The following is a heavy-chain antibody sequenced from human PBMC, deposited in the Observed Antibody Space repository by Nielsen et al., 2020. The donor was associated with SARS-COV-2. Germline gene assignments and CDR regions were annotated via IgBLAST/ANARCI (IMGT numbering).Heavy chain of an antibody. CDR1: GGTFSSYA. Sequence: SVKVSCKASGGTFSSYAISWVRQAPGQGLEWMGGIIPIFGTANYAQKFQGRVTITADESTSTAYMELSSLRSEDTAVYYCARGDKFIVVVTDYYGMDVWGQGTTVTVSS. CDR3: ARGDKFIVVVTDYYGMDV. J-gene: IGHJ6*02. CDR2: IIPIFGTA. D-gene: IGHD2-21*02. V-gene: IGHV1-69*13.